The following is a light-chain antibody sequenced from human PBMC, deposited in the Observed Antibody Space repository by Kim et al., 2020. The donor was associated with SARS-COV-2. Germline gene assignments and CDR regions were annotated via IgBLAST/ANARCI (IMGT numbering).Light chain of an antibody. CDR2: DVT. CDR1: RSDIGGYNH. J-gene: IGLJ2*01. V-gene: IGLV2-11*01. Sequence: QSALTQPPSVSGSPGQSVTISCSGTRSDIGGYNHVSWYQQHPGNAPKLMIYDVTKRPSGVSDRFSGSKSGNTASLIISGLQAEDEADYYCCSYAGSSTWVFGGGTQLTVL. CDR3: CSYAGSSTWV.